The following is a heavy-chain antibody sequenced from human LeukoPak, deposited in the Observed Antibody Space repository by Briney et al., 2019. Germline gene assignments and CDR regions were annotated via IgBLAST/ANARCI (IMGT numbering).Heavy chain of an antibody. CDR3: ARDSGMITFGGVIVKGDYFNY. D-gene: IGHD3-16*02. V-gene: IGHV3-30*04. J-gene: IGHJ4*02. CDR1: GLTFSSYA. CDR2: ISYDGSNK. Sequence: GGSLRLSCAASGLTFSSYAMHWVRQAPGKGLEWVALISYDGSNKYYADSAKGRFTISRDNSKNTLYLQMNSLRAEDTAVYYCARDSGMITFGGVIVKGDYFNYWGQGTLVTVSS.